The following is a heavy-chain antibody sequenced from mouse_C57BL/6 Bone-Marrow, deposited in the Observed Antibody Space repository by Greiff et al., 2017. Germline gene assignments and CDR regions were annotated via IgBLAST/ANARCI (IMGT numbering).Heavy chain of an antibody. V-gene: IGHV1-72*01. CDR3: ARPLYYYGRRYYAMDY. D-gene: IGHD1-1*01. CDR1: GYTFTSYW. CDR2: IDPNSGGT. Sequence: QVQLQQPGAELVKPGASVKLSCKASGYTFTSYWMHWVKQRPGRGLEWIGRIDPNSGGTKYNEKFKSKATLTVDKPSSTAYMQLSSLTSEDSAVYYCARPLYYYGRRYYAMDYWGQGTSVTVSS. J-gene: IGHJ4*01.